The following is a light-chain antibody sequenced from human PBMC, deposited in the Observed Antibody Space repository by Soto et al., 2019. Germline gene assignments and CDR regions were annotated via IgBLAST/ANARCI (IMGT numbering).Light chain of an antibody. CDR2: EVN. CDR3: SSYAGSNNFYV. Sequence: QSVLTQPPSASGSPGQSVTISCTGTSSDVGGYNYVSWYQQHPGKAPKLMIYEVNKRPSGVPDRFSGSKSGNTASLTVSGLQAEDEADYYRSSYAGSNNFYVFGTGTKVTVL. CDR1: SSDVGGYNY. J-gene: IGLJ1*01. V-gene: IGLV2-8*01.